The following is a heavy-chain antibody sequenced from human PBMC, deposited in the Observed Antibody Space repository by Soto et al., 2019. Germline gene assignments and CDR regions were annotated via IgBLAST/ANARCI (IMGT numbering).Heavy chain of an antibody. CDR1: GFTFGDYA. D-gene: IGHD6-13*01. CDR2: IRSKAYGATT. Sequence: GGSLRLSCTTSGFTFGDYAMSWSRQAPGKGLEWVGVIRSKAYGATTDYAASVKGRFTISRDDSKSIAYLQMNSMKSEDTGVYYCTKYTYTSRYAYYGMDVWGHGTTVTVSS. J-gene: IGHJ6*02. CDR3: TKYTYTSRYAYYGMDV. V-gene: IGHV3-49*03.